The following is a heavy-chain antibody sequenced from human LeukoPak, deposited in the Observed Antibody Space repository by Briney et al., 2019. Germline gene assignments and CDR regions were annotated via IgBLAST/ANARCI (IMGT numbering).Heavy chain of an antibody. V-gene: IGHV3-74*01. Sequence: GWSLRLSCAASGFTFSSYWMHWVRQAPGKGLVWVSRISSDGSTTTYADSVKGRFTISRDNAKNTLYLQVDSLRGEDSAVYYCARSGASAGSTWTFDSWGQGTLVTVSS. CDR2: ISSDGSTT. J-gene: IGHJ4*02. CDR3: ARSGASAGSTWTFDS. CDR1: GFTFSSYW. D-gene: IGHD3/OR15-3a*01.